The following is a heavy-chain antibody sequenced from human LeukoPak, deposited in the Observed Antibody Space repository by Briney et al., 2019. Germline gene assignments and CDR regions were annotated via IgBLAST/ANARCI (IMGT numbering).Heavy chain of an antibody. CDR1: GFTFSSYG. Sequence: GGSLRLSCAASGFTFSSYGMHWVRQAPGKGLEWVAVISYDGSNKYYADSVKGRFTISRDNSKNTLYLQMNSLRAEDTAVYYCAKDPEREDWGQGTLVTVSS. D-gene: IGHD1-14*01. V-gene: IGHV3-30*18. CDR2: ISYDGSNK. J-gene: IGHJ4*02. CDR3: AKDPERED.